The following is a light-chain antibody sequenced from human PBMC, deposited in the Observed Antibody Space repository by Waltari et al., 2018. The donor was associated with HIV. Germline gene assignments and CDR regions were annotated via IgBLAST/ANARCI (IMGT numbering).Light chain of an antibody. V-gene: IGKV1-33*01. CDR3: QQYDNLPRT. J-gene: IGKJ1*01. CDR1: QDISNY. CDR2: DAS. Sequence: DIQMTQSPSSLSASVGDRVTITCQASQDISNYFNWYQQKPGKAPKLRIYDASSLETGVPSRFSGSGSGTDFTFTISSLQPEDRATYYCQQYDNLPRTFGQGTKVEIK.